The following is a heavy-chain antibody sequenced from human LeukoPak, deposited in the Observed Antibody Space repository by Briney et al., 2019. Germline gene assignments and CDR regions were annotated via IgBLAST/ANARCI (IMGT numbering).Heavy chain of an antibody. D-gene: IGHD2-2*01. CDR1: GFTFSSYE. V-gene: IGHV3-7*01. J-gene: IGHJ3*02. Sequence: GGSLRLSCAASGFTFSSYEMNWVRQAPGKGLEWVANIKQDGSEKYYVDSVKGRFTISRDNAKNSLYLQMNSLRAEDTAVYYCARHFCSSTSCQGNAFDIWGQGTMVTVSS. CDR3: ARHFCSSTSCQGNAFDI. CDR2: IKQDGSEK.